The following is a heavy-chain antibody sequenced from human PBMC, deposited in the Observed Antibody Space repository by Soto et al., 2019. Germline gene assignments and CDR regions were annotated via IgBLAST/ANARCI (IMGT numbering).Heavy chain of an antibody. CDR1: GFTFRSYA. J-gene: IGHJ3*02. V-gene: IGHV3-23*01. Sequence: EVQLLESGGGLVQPGGSLRLSCAASGFTFRSYAMSWVRQAPGKGLEWVSAISGSGETTYNADSVKGRFTNSRDNSKNTLYLQMTSLSAEDTAVYYCARDRREIDAFDIWGQVKMVTVSS. CDR2: ISGSGETT. CDR3: ARDRREIDAFDI. D-gene: IGHD1-26*01.